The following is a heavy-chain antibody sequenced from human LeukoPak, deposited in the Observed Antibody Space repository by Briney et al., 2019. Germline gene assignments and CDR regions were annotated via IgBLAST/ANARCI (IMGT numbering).Heavy chain of an antibody. J-gene: IGHJ4*02. CDR3: AKRAARPAYYFDF. Sequence: PGGSLRLSCAASGLTFSSYAMNWVRQAPGKGLEWVSTISGSGGTTYYADSVKGRFTISRDNSKNTLYLQMNSLRAEDTAVYYCAKRAARPAYYFDFWGQGTLVTISS. CDR1: GLTFSSYA. V-gene: IGHV3-23*01. CDR2: ISGSGGTT. D-gene: IGHD6-6*01.